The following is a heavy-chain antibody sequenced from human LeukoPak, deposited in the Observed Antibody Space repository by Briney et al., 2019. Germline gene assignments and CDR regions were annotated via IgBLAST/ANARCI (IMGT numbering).Heavy chain of an antibody. CDR2: IDYNGRKT. CDR1: GFIFSNYG. D-gene: IGHD3/OR15-3a*01. Sequence: HPGRSLRLSCAASGFIFSNYGMHWLRQAPGKGPEWVTGIDYNGRKTYYADSVKGRFTLPRDDSKSTLYLQMNSLRSEDTAVYYCARDLAFFALSLGGQGTLVTVSS. CDR3: ARDLAFFALSL. V-gene: IGHV3-30*12. J-gene: IGHJ4*02.